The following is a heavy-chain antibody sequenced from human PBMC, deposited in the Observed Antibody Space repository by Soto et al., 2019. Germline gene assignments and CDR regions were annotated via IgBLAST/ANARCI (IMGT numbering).Heavy chain of an antibody. CDR1: GFTFSSYG. Sequence: GGSLRLSCAASGFTFSSYGMHWVRQAPGKXLEWVAVIWYDGSNKYYADSVKGRFTISRDNSKNTLYLQMNSLRAEDTAVYYCARGDPTSGWFLYYYYRMDVWGQGTTVTVSS. CDR3: ARGDPTSGWFLYYYYRMDV. D-gene: IGHD6-19*01. V-gene: IGHV3-33*01. J-gene: IGHJ6*02. CDR2: IWYDGSNK.